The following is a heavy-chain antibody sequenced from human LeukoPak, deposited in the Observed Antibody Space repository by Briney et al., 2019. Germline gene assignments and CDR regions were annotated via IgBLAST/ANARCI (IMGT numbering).Heavy chain of an antibody. V-gene: IGHV1-18*01. CDR3: ARRWGSSGWYEDAFDI. J-gene: IGHJ3*02. Sequence: ASVKVSCKASGYTFTSYAISWVRQAPGQGLEWMGWISPYNGNTNYTQKLQGRVTMTTDTSTNTAYMELSSLRSEDTAVYYCARRWGSSGWYEDAFDIWGQGTMVTVSS. CDR1: GYTFTSYA. CDR2: ISPYNGNT. D-gene: IGHD6-19*01.